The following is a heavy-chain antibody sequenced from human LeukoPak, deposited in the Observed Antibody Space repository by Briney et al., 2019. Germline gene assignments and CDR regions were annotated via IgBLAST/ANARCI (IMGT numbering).Heavy chain of an antibody. CDR3: ARGAVVSAPYPSYMDV. V-gene: IGHV4-34*01. Sequence: SETLSLTCAVTGGSFSANYWTWIRQPPGKGLEWIVEINHSVSTNYNPSLKSRVTISADPSKNQVSLNLRSVTAADTAVYYCARGAVVSAPYPSYMDVWGKGTTVTVSS. CDR2: INHSVST. J-gene: IGHJ6*03. CDR1: GGSFSANY. D-gene: IGHD2-15*01.